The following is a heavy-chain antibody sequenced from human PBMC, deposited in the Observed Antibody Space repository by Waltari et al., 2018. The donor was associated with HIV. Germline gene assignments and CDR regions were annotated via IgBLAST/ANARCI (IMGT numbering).Heavy chain of an antibody. V-gene: IGHV3-7*01. J-gene: IGHJ3*02. CDR1: GFTFSLYW. D-gene: IGHD2-8*01. CDR2: IKQDGSEK. CDR3: ARMGLMMYAIGAFDI. Sequence: EVQLVESGGGLVQPGGSLRLSCAASGFTFSLYWMSWVRQAPGKGLEWVANIKQDGSEKHYVDSVKGRFTISRDNAKKSLYLQMNSLRAEDTAVYYCARMGLMMYAIGAFDIWGQGTMVTVSS.